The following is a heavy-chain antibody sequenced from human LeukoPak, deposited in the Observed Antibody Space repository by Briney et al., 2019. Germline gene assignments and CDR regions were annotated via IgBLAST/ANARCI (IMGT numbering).Heavy chain of an antibody. D-gene: IGHD3-22*01. V-gene: IGHV3-21*01. Sequence: GGSLRLSCAASGFTFSSYSMNWVRQAPGKGLEWVSSISSSSSYIYYADSVKGRFTISRDNAKNSLYLQLNSLRAEDTAVYYCAKEDYSDRYFDYWGQGTLVTVSS. CDR2: ISSSSSYI. CDR1: GFTFSSYS. CDR3: AKEDYSDRYFDY. J-gene: IGHJ4*02.